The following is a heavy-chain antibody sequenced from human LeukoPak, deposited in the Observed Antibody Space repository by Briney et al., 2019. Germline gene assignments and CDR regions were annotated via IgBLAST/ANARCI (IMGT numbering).Heavy chain of an antibody. CDR1: GYTFTSYG. J-gene: IGHJ6*03. D-gene: IGHD3-3*01. V-gene: IGHV1-18*01. Sequence: GASAKVSCKASGYTFTSYGISWVRQAPGQGLEWMGWISAYNGNTNYAQKLQGRVTMTTDTSTSTAYMELRSLRSDDTAVYYCARAVVTIFGVPYYMDVWGKGTTVTVSS. CDR3: ARAVVTIFGVPYYMDV. CDR2: ISAYNGNT.